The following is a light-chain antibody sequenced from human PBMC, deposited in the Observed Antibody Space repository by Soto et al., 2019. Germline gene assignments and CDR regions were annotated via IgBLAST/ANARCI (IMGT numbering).Light chain of an antibody. Sequence: QSALSQPASVSWSPGQSITISCTVASGYVGTYSLVSWYQQHPWKAPKVVIYEGHKRPSGVPDRFSGSTSVNTASLTISGLQTDDEADYYCCLYVGATTYVFGTGTKVTVL. V-gene: IGLV2-23*01. J-gene: IGLJ1*01. CDR2: EGH. CDR3: CLYVGATTYV. CDR1: SGYVGTYSL.